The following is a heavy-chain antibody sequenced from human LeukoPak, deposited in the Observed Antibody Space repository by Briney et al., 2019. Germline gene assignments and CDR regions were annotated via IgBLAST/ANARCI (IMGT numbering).Heavy chain of an antibody. CDR2: IYYSGST. CDR1: GGSISSSSYY. V-gene: IGHV4-61*01. Sequence: SETLSLTCTVSGGSISSSSYYWSWIRQPPGKGLEWIGYIYYSGSTNYNPSLKSRVTISVDTSKNQFSLKLSSVTAADAAVYYCARSRGYSYGNYYYYYYMDVWGKGTTVTVSS. CDR3: ARSRGYSYGNYYYYYYMDV. J-gene: IGHJ6*03. D-gene: IGHD5-18*01.